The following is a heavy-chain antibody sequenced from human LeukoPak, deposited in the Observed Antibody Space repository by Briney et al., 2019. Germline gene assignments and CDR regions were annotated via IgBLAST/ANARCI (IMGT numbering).Heavy chain of an antibody. CDR2: IYPGDSDT. CDR1: GYIFTSYW. D-gene: IGHD1-26*01. CDR3: ARHVTGGSYWFDP. J-gene: IGHJ5*02. Sequence: GESLKISCKGSGYIFTSYWIGWVRQMPGEGLEWMGVIYPGDSDTRYSPSFQDQVTISADKSISTAYLQWSSLKAADTAMYYCARHVTGGSYWFDPWGQGTLVTVSS. V-gene: IGHV5-51*01.